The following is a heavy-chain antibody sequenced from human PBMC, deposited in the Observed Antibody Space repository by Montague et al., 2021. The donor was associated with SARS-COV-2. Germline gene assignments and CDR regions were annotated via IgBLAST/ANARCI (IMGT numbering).Heavy chain of an antibody. D-gene: IGHD6-13*01. Sequence: SLRLSCAASGFSFSTYSMNWVRQAPGKGLEWVSSISSSSSYIYYADSVKGRFTISRDNAKNSLYLQMNSLRAEDTAVYYCGRVIPSSYGIRDYWGQGTLVAASA. CDR2: ISSSSSYI. V-gene: IGHV3-21*01. J-gene: IGHJ4*02. CDR3: GRVIPSSYGIRDY. CDR1: GFSFSTYS.